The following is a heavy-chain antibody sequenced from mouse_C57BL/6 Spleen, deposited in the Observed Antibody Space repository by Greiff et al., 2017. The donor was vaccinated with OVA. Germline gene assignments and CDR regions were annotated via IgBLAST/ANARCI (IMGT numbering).Heavy chain of an antibody. CDR1: GFTFSDYG. CDR2: ISSGSSTI. V-gene: IGHV5-17*01. Sequence: LVESGGGLVKPGGSLKLSCAASGFTFSDYGMHWVRQAPEKGLEWVAYISSGSSTIYYADTVKGRFTISRDNAKNTLFLQMTSLRSDDTAMYYCARPDGYYAHWYFDVWGTGTTVTVSS. J-gene: IGHJ1*03. D-gene: IGHD2-3*01. CDR3: ARPDGYYAHWYFDV.